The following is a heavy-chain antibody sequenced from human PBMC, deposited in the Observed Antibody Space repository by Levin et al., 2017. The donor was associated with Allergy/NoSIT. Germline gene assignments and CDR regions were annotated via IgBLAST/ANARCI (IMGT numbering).Heavy chain of an antibody. V-gene: IGHV3-23*01. CDR3: ARADSSGWY. D-gene: IGHD6-19*01. J-gene: IGHJ4*02. CDR1: RFTFSSYA. Sequence: GGSLRLSCAASRFTFSSYAMTWVRQAPGKGLEWVSSISAGGVSTYYADSVKGRFTISRDNSKNTLYLQINSLRADDTAVYYCARADSSGWYWGQGTLVTVSS. CDR2: ISAGGVST.